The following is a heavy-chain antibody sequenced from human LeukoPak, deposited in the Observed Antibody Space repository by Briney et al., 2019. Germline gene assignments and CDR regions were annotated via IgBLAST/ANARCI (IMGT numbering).Heavy chain of an antibody. J-gene: IGHJ5*02. CDR3: TRAVLTYYYDSSGYFEWFDP. D-gene: IGHD3-22*01. CDR2: IRSKAYGGTT. Sequence: GGSLRLSRIASGFTFGDYAMSWFRQAPGKGLEWVGFIRSKAYGGTTEYAASVKGRFTISRDDSKSIAYLQMNSLKTEDTAVYYCTRAVLTYYYDSSGYFEWFDPWGQGTLVTVSS. CDR1: GFTFGDYA. V-gene: IGHV3-49*03.